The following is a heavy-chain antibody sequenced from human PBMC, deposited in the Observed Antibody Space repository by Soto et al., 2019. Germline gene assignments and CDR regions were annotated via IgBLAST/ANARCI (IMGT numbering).Heavy chain of an antibody. CDR3: ARDYYDSSGYPNWFAP. J-gene: IGHJ5*02. V-gene: IGHV1-18*01. Sequence: ASVKVSWKASGYTFTSHGISWVRQAPGQGLEWMGWISAYNGNTNYAQKLQGRVTMTTDTSTSTAYMELRSLRSDDTAVYYCARDYYDSSGYPNWFAPWGQGTLVTVSS. CDR2: ISAYNGNT. CDR1: GYTFTSHG. D-gene: IGHD3-22*01.